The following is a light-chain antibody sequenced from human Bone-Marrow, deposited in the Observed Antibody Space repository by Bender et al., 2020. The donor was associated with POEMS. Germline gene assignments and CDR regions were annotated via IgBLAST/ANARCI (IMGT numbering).Light chain of an antibody. CDR1: SSDIAIYDF. CDR2: NVI. V-gene: IGLV2-14*03. J-gene: IGLJ2*01. Sequence: QSALTQPASVSGSPGQSITISCTGTSSDIAIYDFVSWYQQLPGKAPTLLIFNVINRPSGVSHRFPGSKSGNTASLTISGLQAEDEADYFCSSSTTGSTLVIFGGGTKLTVL. CDR3: SSSTTGSTLVI.